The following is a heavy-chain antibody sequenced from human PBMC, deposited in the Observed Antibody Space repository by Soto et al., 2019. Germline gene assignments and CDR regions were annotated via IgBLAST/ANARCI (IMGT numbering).Heavy chain of an antibody. CDR1: GFTFRSYD. CDR2: IGTAGDT. J-gene: IGHJ3*02. D-gene: IGHD2-15*01. Sequence: AASGFTFRSYDMHWVRQATGKGLEWVSAIGTAGDTYYPGSVKGRFTISRENAKNSLYLQMNSLRAGDTAVYYCARGPTEYCSGGSCYRDGAFDIWGQGTMVTVSS. CDR3: ARGPTEYCSGGSCYRDGAFDI. V-gene: IGHV3-13*01.